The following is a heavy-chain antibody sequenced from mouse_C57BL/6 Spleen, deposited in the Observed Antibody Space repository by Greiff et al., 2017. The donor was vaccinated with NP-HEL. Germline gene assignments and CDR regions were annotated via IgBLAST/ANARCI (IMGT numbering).Heavy chain of an antibody. CDR1: GYTFTSYW. CDR2: IYPSDSET. Sequence: VQLQQPGAELVRPGSSVKLSCKASGYTFTSYWMDWVKQRPGQGLEWIGNIYPSDSETHYNQKFKDKATLTVDKSSSTAYMQLSSLTSEDSAVYYCARKGNDGYYGFAYWGQGTLVTVSA. V-gene: IGHV1-61*01. D-gene: IGHD2-3*01. J-gene: IGHJ3*01. CDR3: ARKGNDGYYGFAY.